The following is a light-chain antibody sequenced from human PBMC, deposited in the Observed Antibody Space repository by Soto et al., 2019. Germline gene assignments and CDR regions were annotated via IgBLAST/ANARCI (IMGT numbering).Light chain of an antibody. CDR3: AAWDDSLNGYV. J-gene: IGLJ1*01. V-gene: IGLV1-44*01. CDR2: SNN. CDR1: SSKIGSNT. Sequence: QSVLTQPPSASGTHGRRVTISCSGSSSKIGSNTVNWYQQLPGTAPKLLIYSNNQRPSGVPDRFSGSKSGTSASLAISGLQSEDEADYYCAAWDDSLNGYVFGTGTNFTVL.